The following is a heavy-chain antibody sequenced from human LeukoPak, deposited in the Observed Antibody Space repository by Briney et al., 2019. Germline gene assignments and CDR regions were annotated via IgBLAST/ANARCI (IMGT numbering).Heavy chain of an antibody. D-gene: IGHD3-3*01. V-gene: IGHV4-34*01. CDR2: INHSGST. CDR3: ARGRFLEWLLPDAYYFDY. Sequence: PSETLSLTCAVYGGSFSGYYWSWIRQPPGKGLEWIGEINHSGSTNYNPSLKSRVTISVDTSKNQFSLKLSSVTAADTAVYYCARGRFLEWLLPDAYYFDYWGQGTLVTVSS. CDR1: GGSFSGYY. J-gene: IGHJ4*02.